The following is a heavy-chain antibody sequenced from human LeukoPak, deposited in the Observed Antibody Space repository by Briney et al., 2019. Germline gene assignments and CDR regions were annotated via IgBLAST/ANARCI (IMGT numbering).Heavy chain of an antibody. CDR1: GFTFGVYY. J-gene: IGHJ6*02. D-gene: IGHD2-15*01. CDR3: ARGAPRGYCSGGSCYSGMDV. CDR2: ISGSSSYM. Sequence: PGGSLRLSCTASGFTFGVYYMNWVRQAPGTGLAWVSSISGSSSYMYYADSVRGRFTISRDNAKNSLYLQMNSLRAEDTAVYYCARGAPRGYCSGGSCYSGMDVWGQGTTVTVSS. V-gene: IGHV3-21*01.